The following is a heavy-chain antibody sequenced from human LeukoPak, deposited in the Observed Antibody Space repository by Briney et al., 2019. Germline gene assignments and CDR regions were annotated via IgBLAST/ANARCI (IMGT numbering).Heavy chain of an antibody. CDR2: ISGSGGST. Sequence: PGGSLRLSCAASGFTFSSYAMSWVRQAPGKGLEWVSAISGSGGSTHYADSVKGRFTISRDNSKNTLYLQMNSLRAEDTAVYYCAKAGSGYYYYGSGSYYKDYYYMDVWGKGTTVTVSS. CDR3: AKAGSGYYYYGSGSYYKDYYYMDV. V-gene: IGHV3-23*01. CDR1: GFTFSSYA. J-gene: IGHJ6*03. D-gene: IGHD3-10*01.